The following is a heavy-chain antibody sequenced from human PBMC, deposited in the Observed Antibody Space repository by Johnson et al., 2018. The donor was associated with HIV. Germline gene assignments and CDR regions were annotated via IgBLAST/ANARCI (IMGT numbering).Heavy chain of an antibody. D-gene: IGHD6-6*01. CDR1: GFTFSSYA. CDR2: IHSGGST. CDR3: AREGSSSSDDAFDI. Sequence: QVQLVESGGGVVQPGRSLRLSCAASGFTFSSYAMHWVRQAPGKGLEWVSVIHSGGSTYYADSVEGRFTISRDNAKNTLYLQMNSLRAEDTAVYYCAREGSSSSDDAFDIWGQGTMVIVSS. V-gene: IGHV3-NL1*01. J-gene: IGHJ3*02.